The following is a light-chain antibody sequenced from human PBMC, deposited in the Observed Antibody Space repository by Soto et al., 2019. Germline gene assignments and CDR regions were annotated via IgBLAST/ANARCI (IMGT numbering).Light chain of an antibody. CDR2: EVS. V-gene: IGLV2-8*01. CDR1: SSDVGGYNY. Sequence: QSALTQPPSASGSPGQSVTISCTGTSSDVGGYNYVSWYQQHPGKAPKLMIYEVSKRPSGVPDRFSGSKSGNTASLTVSGLRAEDEADYYCSSYAGSNNSEVFGGGTKLTVL. J-gene: IGLJ3*02. CDR3: SSYAGSNNSEV.